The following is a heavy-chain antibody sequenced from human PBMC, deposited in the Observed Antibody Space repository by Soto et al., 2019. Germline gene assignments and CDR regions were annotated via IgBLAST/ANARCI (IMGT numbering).Heavy chain of an antibody. CDR1: GGSFSGYY. Sequence: QVQLQQWGAGLLKPSETLSLTCAVYGGSFSGYYWSWIRQPPGKGLEWIGEINHSGSTNYNPSLKRRVTISVDTSKNQFSLKLSSVTAADTAVYYCARGPLAYCGGDCYPYWYFDLWGRGTLVTVSS. J-gene: IGHJ2*01. CDR3: ARGPLAYCGGDCYPYWYFDL. CDR2: INHSGST. D-gene: IGHD2-21*02. V-gene: IGHV4-34*01.